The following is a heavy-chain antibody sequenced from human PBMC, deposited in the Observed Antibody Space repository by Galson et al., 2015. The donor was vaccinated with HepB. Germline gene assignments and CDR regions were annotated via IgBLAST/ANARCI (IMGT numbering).Heavy chain of an antibody. D-gene: IGHD5-18*01. CDR1: GYTFSRYG. CDR3: ARGGYSYGKFDY. V-gene: IGHV1-18*01. Sequence: SCKASGYTFSRYGISWARQAPGQGLEWMGWISGDNANTNYAQKLQGRVTMTTDTSTSTAYMELTSLRSDDTAVYYCARGGYSYGKFDYWGQGTLVTVSS. J-gene: IGHJ4*02. CDR2: ISGDNANT.